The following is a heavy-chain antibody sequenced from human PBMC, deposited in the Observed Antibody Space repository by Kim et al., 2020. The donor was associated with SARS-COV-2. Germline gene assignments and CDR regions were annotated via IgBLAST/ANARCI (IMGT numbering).Heavy chain of an antibody. J-gene: IGHJ3*02. CDR3: ARDGVRGTVDAFDI. CDR2: IWSDGSNK. V-gene: IGHV3-33*01. D-gene: IGHD1-7*01. Sequence: GGSLRLSCAASGVSFSSHGMHWVRQAPGKGLEWVAVIWSDGSNKNYADSVKGRFTISRDNSENTLYLQANSLRADDTAVYYCARDGVRGTVDAFDIWGQGTMVTVFS. CDR1: GVSFSSHG.